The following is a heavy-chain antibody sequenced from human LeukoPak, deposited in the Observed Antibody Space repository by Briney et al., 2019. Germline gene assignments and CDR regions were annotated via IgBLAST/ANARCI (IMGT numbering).Heavy chain of an antibody. J-gene: IGHJ6*02. CDR1: GFTFSSYA. CDR2: ISYDGSNK. V-gene: IGHV3-30*04. CDR3: ARDIVVVPAASRYYYYYGMDV. Sequence: GRSLRLSCAASGFTFSSYAMHWVRQAPGTGLEWVAVISYDGSNKYYADSVKGRFTISRDNSKNTLYLQMNSLRAEDTAVYYCARDIVVVPAASRYYYYYGMDVWGQGTTVTVSS. D-gene: IGHD2-2*01.